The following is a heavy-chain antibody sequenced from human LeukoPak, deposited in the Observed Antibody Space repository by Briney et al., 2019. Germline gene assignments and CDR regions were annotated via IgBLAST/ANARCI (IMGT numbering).Heavy chain of an antibody. J-gene: IGHJ4*02. Sequence: PVKVSCKASGFTFTSSAVQWVRQARGQRLEWIGWIVVGSGNTNYAQKFQERVTITRDMSTSTAYMELSSLRSEDTAVYYCAAEGYCSSTSCGYWGQGTLVTVSS. CDR1: GFTFTSSA. CDR2: IVVGSGNT. V-gene: IGHV1-58*01. CDR3: AAEGYCSSTSCGY. D-gene: IGHD2-2*01.